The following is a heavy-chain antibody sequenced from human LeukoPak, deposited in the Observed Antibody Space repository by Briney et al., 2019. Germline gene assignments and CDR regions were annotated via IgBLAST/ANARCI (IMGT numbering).Heavy chain of an antibody. J-gene: IGHJ6*03. D-gene: IGHD4-23*01. V-gene: IGHV4-39*01. CDR2: IYSSGST. Sequence: SETLSLTCTVSGGSISSSSYYWGWIRQPPGKGLEWIGSIYSSGSTYNNPSLKSRVTISMDTSKNQFFLKLTSVTAADTAVYYCARRGDKGDYGGPRKAYYYYMDVWGKGTTVTVSS. CDR3: ARRGDKGDYGGPRKAYYYYMDV. CDR1: GGSISSSSYY.